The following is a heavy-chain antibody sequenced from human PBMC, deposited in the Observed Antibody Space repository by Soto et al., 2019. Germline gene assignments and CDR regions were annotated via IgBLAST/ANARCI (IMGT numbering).Heavy chain of an antibody. CDR2: INPDGSTT. D-gene: IGHD1-26*01. V-gene: IGHV3-74*01. J-gene: IGHJ4*02. Sequence: EVQLVESGGGLVQPGGSLSLSCAASGFTFNNYWMHWVRQAPGKGLVWVSRINPDGSTTNYADSVECRFTISRDNAKNTLYLQMNSLRAEDTAVYYCARGGVGAYHFEDWGQGTLVTVSS. CDR1: GFTFNNYW. CDR3: ARGGVGAYHFED.